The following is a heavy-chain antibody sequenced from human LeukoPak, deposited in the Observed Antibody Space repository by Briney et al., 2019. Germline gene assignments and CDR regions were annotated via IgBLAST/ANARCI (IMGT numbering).Heavy chain of an antibody. CDR2: IYSSGST. D-gene: IGHD6-19*01. V-gene: IGHV4-38-2*02. CDR1: GYSISSGYY. Sequence: PSETLSLTCTVSGYSISSGYYWGWIRQPPGKGLEWIAYIYSSGSTNYNPSLKSRVTISVDTSKNQISLRLSSVTAADTAVYYCARHPSRGVAGTGFDLWGQGTMVTVSS. CDR3: ARHPSRGVAGTGFDL. J-gene: IGHJ3*01.